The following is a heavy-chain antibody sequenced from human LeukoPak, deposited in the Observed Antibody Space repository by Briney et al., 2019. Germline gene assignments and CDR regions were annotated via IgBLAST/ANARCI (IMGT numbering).Heavy chain of an antibody. V-gene: IGHV4-34*01. Sequence: SETLSLTCAVYGGSFSGYYWSWIRQPPGKGLEWIGEINHSGSTNYNPSLKSRVTISVDTSKNQFSLKLSSVTAADTAVYYCARRYCSGGSCYLGDWFDPWGQGTLVTVSS. CDR2: INHSGST. CDR3: ARRYCSGGSCYLGDWFDP. J-gene: IGHJ5*02. D-gene: IGHD2-15*01. CDR1: GGSFSGYY.